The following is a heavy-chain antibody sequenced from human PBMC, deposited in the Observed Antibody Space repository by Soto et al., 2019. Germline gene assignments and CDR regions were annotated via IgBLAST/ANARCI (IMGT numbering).Heavy chain of an antibody. CDR1: GDSISSDGYH. D-gene: IGHD2-8*01. J-gene: IGHJ4*02. V-gene: IGHV4-30-4*01. Sequence: SETLSLTCTVSGDSISSDGYHWSWIRQSPGKGLEWIGYIYNGGRAFYRPSLESRINMSLDATKNSYSLRLTSVTAADTAVYYCARAPVGMDSINFFDHWGQGILVTVSS. CDR2: IYNGGRA. CDR3: ARAPVGMDSINFFDH.